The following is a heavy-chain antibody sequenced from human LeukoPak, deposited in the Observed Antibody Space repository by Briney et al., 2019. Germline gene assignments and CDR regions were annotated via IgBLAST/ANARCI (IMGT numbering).Heavy chain of an antibody. V-gene: IGHV4-34*01. CDR3: ARRMTQIWNDVLDY. J-gene: IGHJ4*02. CDR2: INHSGST. Sequence: SETLSLTRAVYGGSFSGYYWSWIRQPPGKGLEWIGEINHSGSTNYNPSLKSRVTISVDTSKNQFSLKLSSVTAADTAVYYCARRMTQIWNDVLDYWGQGTLVTVSS. CDR1: GGSFSGYY. D-gene: IGHD1-1*01.